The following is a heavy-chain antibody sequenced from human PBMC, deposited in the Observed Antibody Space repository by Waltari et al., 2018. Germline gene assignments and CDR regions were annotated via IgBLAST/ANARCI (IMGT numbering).Heavy chain of an antibody. Sequence: QVQLQESGPGLVKPSETLSLTCTVSGGSISSYSWSWIRQPAGKGLEWIGRIYTSGSTNYNPSLKSRVTMSVDTSKNQFSLKLSSVTAADTAVYYCARVKYDILTGYYTFDYWGQGTLVTVSS. CDR2: IYTSGST. CDR3: ARVKYDILTGYYTFDY. D-gene: IGHD3-9*01. J-gene: IGHJ4*02. CDR1: GGSISSYS. V-gene: IGHV4-4*07.